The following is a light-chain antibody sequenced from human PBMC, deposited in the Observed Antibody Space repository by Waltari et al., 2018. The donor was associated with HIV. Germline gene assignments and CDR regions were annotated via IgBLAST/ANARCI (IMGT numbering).Light chain of an antibody. J-gene: IGLJ1*01. CDR3: VGWDSSLSAYV. CDR1: SSNIENDN. Sequence: QSFLTQPPSASGTPGQTVTISCFGSSSNIENDNVYWYQQLPGMTPKLLIYKNFLRPSGVPDRFAASKSGPSASLTISGLRSADEADYYCVGWDSSLSAYVFGAGTKVAVL. V-gene: IGLV1-47*01. CDR2: KNF.